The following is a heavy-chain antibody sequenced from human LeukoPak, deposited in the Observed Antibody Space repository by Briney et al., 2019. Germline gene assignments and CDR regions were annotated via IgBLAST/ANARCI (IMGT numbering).Heavy chain of an antibody. Sequence: SETLSLTCAVSGVSFDDYYWAWVRQTPGKGLEWIGEINHSGYTNDSPSLKSRVTLSIDTSRKQFSLNLRSVTVADAGTYYCTRMTTGHDYWGQGTLVTVSS. V-gene: IGHV4-34*01. CDR1: GVSFDDYY. J-gene: IGHJ4*02. D-gene: IGHD4-17*01. CDR2: INHSGYT. CDR3: TRMTTGHDY.